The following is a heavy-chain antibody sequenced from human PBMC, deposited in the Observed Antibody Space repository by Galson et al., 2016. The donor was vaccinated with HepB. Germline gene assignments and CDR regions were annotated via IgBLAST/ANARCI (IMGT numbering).Heavy chain of an antibody. CDR1: GFIFSSYG. CDR2: MSFDGTNK. V-gene: IGHV3-30*18. J-gene: IGHJ6*02. Sequence: LRLSCAASGFIFSSYGMHWVRQAPGKGLEWVSGMSFDGTNKYYAGSVKGRFTISRDKSKNTLYLQMNSLRAEDTAVYYCAKDLWEDYDGSGRDTQKYGMDCWGQGTTVIVSS. CDR3: AKDLWEDYDGSGRDTQKYGMDC. D-gene: IGHD3-10*01.